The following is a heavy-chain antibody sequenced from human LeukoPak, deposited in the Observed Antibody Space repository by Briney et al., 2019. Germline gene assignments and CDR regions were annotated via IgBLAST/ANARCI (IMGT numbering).Heavy chain of an antibody. V-gene: IGHV4-39*07. D-gene: IGHD1-26*01. CDR2: MYYRGST. J-gene: IGHJ4*02. Sequence: PSETLSLTCTVSGGSISSSSHYWGWIRQPPGKGLEWIGSMYYRGSTYHNPSLKRRVTITVDTSKNQFSLKLSSVTAADTAVYYCATTTIRLGYWGQGTLVTVSS. CDR1: GGSISSSSHY. CDR3: ATTTIRLGY.